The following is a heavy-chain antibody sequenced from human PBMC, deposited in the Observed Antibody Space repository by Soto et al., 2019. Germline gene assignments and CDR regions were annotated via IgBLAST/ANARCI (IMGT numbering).Heavy chain of an antibody. V-gene: IGHV3-74*01. CDR2: INSDGSST. Sequence: GGSLRLSCVVSGFSISKYGMHWVRQAPGKGLVWVSRINSDGSSTSYADSVKGRFTISRDNAKNTLYLQMNSLRAEDTAVYYCARGIPWFDPWGQGTLVTVSS. J-gene: IGHJ5*02. CDR3: ARGIPWFDP. CDR1: GFSISKYG.